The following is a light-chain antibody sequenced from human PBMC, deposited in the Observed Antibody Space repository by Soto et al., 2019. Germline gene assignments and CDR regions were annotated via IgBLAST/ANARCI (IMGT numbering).Light chain of an antibody. CDR2: MAS. J-gene: IGKJ2*01. Sequence: DIVMTQSPLSLPVTPGAPASISCRSIQSLLRTSGHNLLDLYLHKPGQPPHPLIYMASNRASGVPDRFSGSGSDTDFTLNISRVETDDVGVYYCMQALQTPHTFGQGPKLEMK. CDR3: MQALQTPHT. V-gene: IGKV2-28*01. CDR1: QSLLRTSGHNL.